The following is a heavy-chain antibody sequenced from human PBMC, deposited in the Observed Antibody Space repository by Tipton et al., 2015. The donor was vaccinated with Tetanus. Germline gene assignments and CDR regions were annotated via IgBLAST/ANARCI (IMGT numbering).Heavy chain of an antibody. Sequence: TLSLTCTVSGGSLSGYHWNWIRQSPGKGLEWLGNIYFSGNTHYNPSLGSRISMSVDTSKNQFSLKVSSVTAADTAVYYCARDFREGATTTLGNDVFGIWGQGTMVTVS. V-gene: IGHV4-30-4*08. J-gene: IGHJ3*02. CDR3: ARDFREGATTTLGNDVFGI. CDR2: IYFSGNT. D-gene: IGHD1-26*01. CDR1: GGSLSGYH.